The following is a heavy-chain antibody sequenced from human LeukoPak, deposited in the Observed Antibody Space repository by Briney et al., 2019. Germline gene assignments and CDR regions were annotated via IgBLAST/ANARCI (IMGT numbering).Heavy chain of an antibody. CDR2: IWYDGSDK. Sequence: GRSLRLSCAASGFTFSSYGMHWVRQAPGKGLEWVAVIWYDGSDKYCADSVKGRFTISRDNSKNTLYLQMNSLRAEDTAVYYCARQYYDTDDVVHRSEVLINDDGPYVYYFDYWGQGTLVTVSS. J-gene: IGHJ4*02. V-gene: IGHV3-33*01. CDR1: GFTFSSYG. CDR3: ARQYYDTDDVVHRSEVLINDDGPYVYYFDY. D-gene: IGHD3-22*01.